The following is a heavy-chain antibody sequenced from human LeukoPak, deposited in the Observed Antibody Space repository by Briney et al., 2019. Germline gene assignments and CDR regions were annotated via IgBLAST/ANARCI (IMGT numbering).Heavy chain of an antibody. Sequence: GESLKISCKGSGYGFTSFWIGWVRLMPGKGLEWMGIIYPGDSDTRYSPSFQGQVTISADKSINTVYLQWSSLKASDTAMYYCARDLGLESSSWSGDYWGQGTLVTVSS. CDR2: IYPGDSDT. CDR3: ARDLGLESSSWSGDY. J-gene: IGHJ4*02. D-gene: IGHD6-13*01. CDR1: GYGFTSFW. V-gene: IGHV5-51*01.